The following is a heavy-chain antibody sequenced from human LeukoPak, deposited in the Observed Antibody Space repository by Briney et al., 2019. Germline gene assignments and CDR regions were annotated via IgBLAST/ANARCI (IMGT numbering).Heavy chain of an antibody. CDR1: GFTFDNYA. V-gene: IGHV3-43*02. D-gene: IGHD5-18*01. J-gene: IGHJ4*02. CDR3: AKAGGYSYLPFDY. Sequence: PGGSLRPSCAASGFTFDNYAMHWVRQAPGKGLEWVSLISGDGGSTYYADSVKGRFTISRDNSKNSLYLQMSSLTTEDTALYYCAKAGGYSYLPFDYWGQGTLVTVSP. CDR2: ISGDGGST.